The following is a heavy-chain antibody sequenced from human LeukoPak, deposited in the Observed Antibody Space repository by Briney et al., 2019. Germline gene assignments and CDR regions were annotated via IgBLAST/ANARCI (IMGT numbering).Heavy chain of an antibody. D-gene: IGHD6-6*01. Sequence: GGSLRLSCAASGFTFSSYSMNWVRQAPGEGLEWVSAIIGSGGSTYHADSVKGRFTISRDNSKNTLFLQMNSLRAEDAAVYYCAKGRGIAARPDYFDYWGQGTLVTVSS. J-gene: IGHJ4*02. V-gene: IGHV3-23*01. CDR3: AKGRGIAARPDYFDY. CDR2: IIGSGGST. CDR1: GFTFSSYS.